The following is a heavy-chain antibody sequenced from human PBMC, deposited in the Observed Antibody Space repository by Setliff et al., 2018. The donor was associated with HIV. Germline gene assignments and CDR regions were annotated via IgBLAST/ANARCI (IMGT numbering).Heavy chain of an antibody. CDR2: FYTSGTT. D-gene: IGHD3-22*01. J-gene: IGHJ6*02. CDR3: ARSRTSSGYYGVTGYGMDV. CDR1: GGSLSSGSHY. Sequence: TLSLTCSVSGGSLSSGSHYCTWLRQAAGKGLEWIGHFYTSGTTNYNPSLESRVTISVDTSKNQFSLKLSSVTAADAAVYYCARSRTSSGYYGVTGYGMDVWGQGTTVTVSS. V-gene: IGHV4-61*09.